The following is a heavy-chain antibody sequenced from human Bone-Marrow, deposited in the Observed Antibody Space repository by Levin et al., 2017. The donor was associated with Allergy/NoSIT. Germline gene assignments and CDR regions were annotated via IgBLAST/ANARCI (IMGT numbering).Heavy chain of an antibody. Sequence: GGSLRLSCAASGFTFSSYGMHWVRQAPGKGLEWVAVISYDGSNKYYADSVKGRFTISRDNSKNTLYLQMNSLRAEDTAVYYCAKGDAYYDFWSGYYSRGGYWGQGTLVTVSS. V-gene: IGHV3-30*18. CDR2: ISYDGSNK. D-gene: IGHD3-3*01. CDR3: AKGDAYYDFWSGYYSRGGY. CDR1: GFTFSSYG. J-gene: IGHJ4*02.